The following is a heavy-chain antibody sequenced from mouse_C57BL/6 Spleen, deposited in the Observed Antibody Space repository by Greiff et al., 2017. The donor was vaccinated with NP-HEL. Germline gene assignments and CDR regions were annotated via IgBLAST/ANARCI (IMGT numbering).Heavy chain of an antibody. J-gene: IGHJ4*01. CDR1: GYTFTSYW. D-gene: IGHD1-1*01. Sequence: VQLQQSGAELAKPGASVKLSCKASGYTFTSYWMHWVKQRPGQGLEWIGYINPSSGYTKYNQKFKDKATLTADKSSSTAYMQLSSLTYEDSAVYYCARGEEIYYYGSSYLAIDYWGQGTSVTVSS. CDR2: INPSSGYT. CDR3: ARGEEIYYYGSSYLAIDY. V-gene: IGHV1-7*01.